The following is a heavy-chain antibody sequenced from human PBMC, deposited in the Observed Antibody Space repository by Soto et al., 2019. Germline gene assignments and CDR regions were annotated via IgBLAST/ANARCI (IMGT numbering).Heavy chain of an antibody. J-gene: IGHJ4*02. CDR1: GYTFTTYN. CDR2: IDPSGGST. Sequence: QVQLVQSGAEVKKPGASVKVSCKASGYTFTTYNIHWVRQAPGQGLEWMAIIDPSGGSTTYAQKFQGRITVTRDTSTSTVYMELSSLRSEDTAIYYCAGVRSRSYLGYWGQGTLVTVSS. CDR3: AGVRSRSYLGY. V-gene: IGHV1-46*01. D-gene: IGHD2-2*01.